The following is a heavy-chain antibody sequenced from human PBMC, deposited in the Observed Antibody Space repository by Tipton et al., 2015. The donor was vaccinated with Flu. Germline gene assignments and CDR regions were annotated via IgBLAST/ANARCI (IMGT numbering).Heavy chain of an antibody. D-gene: IGHD6-19*01. CDR2: ISGGGRTT. CDR3: VKVIPELVAGLDY. J-gene: IGHJ4*02. Sequence: GSLRLSCAASGFTFSRYVLSWVRQAPGKGLEWVSAISGGGRTTYFADSVKGRFTISRDNSRNTLHLQMNSLRVEDTAIYYCVKVIPELVAGLDYWGQGTLVTVSS. V-gene: IGHV3-23*01. CDR1: GFTFSRYV.